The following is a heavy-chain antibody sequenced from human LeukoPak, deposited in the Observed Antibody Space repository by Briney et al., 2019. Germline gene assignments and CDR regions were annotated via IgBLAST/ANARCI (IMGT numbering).Heavy chain of an antibody. V-gene: IGHV4-59*01. CDR3: ARDRGPSTAAPPL. D-gene: IGHD6-13*01. Sequence: PSETLSLTCTVSGGSISSYYWSWIRQPPGKGLEWIGYIYYSGSTNYNPSLKSRVTISVDTSKNQFSLKLSSVTAADTAVYYCARDRGPSTAAPPLWGQGTLATVSS. J-gene: IGHJ4*02. CDR2: IYYSGST. CDR1: GGSISSYY.